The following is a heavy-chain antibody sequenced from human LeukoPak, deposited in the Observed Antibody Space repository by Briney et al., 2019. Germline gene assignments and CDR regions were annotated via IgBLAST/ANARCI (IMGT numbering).Heavy chain of an antibody. D-gene: IGHD3-3*01. V-gene: IGHV3-21*01. CDR1: GFTFSSYS. J-gene: IGHJ4*02. CDR3: AREYYDFRHDFDY. Sequence: GGSLRLSCAASGFTFSSYSMNWVRQAPGKGLEWASSISSSSSYIYYADSVKGRFTISRDNAKNSLYLQMNSLRAEDTAVYYCAREYYDFRHDFDYWGQGTLVTVSS. CDR2: ISSSSSYI.